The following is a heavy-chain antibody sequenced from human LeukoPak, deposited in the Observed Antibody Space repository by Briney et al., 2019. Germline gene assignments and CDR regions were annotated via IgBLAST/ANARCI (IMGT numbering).Heavy chain of an antibody. J-gene: IGHJ4*02. Sequence: ASVKVSSKASGYAFGIYGISWVRQAPGQGLEWMAWISPYNGYTNYAQNLQARVTLTTDTSTSTAYMEMFSLRSDDTAVYYCVRDGGSESPTRDYWGQGTLVTVSS. CDR2: ISPYNGYT. CDR1: GYAFGIYG. D-gene: IGHD3-16*01. V-gene: IGHV1-18*01. CDR3: VRDGGSESPTRDY.